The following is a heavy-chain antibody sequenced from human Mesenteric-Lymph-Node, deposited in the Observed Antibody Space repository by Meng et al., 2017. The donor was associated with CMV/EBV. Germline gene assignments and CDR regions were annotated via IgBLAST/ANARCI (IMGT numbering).Heavy chain of an antibody. CDR2: ISYDGSNK. J-gene: IGHJ5*02. D-gene: IGHD6-13*01. CDR1: GFTFSSYA. V-gene: IGHV3-30-3*01. Sequence: GGSLRLSCAASGFTFSSYAMHWVRQAPGKGLEWVAVISYDGSNKYYADSVKGRFTISRDNSKNTLYLQMNSLRAEDTAVYYCARGHSSSWYLRTWGQGTLVTVSS. CDR3: ARGHSSSWYLRT.